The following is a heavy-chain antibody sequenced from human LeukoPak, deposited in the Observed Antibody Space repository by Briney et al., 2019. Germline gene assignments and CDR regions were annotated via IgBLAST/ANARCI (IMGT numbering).Heavy chain of an antibody. D-gene: IGHD4-17*01. CDR3: ARDRGATVTTGRFDY. CDR1: GGSISSGGYS. CDR2: IYHSGST. J-gene: IGHJ4*02. Sequence: SQTLSLTCAVSGGSISSGGYSWSWIRQPPGKGLEWIGYIYHSGSTYYNPSLKSRVTISVDTSKNQFSLKLSSVTAADTAVYYCARDRGATVTTGRFDYWGQGTLVTVSS. V-gene: IGHV4-30-2*01.